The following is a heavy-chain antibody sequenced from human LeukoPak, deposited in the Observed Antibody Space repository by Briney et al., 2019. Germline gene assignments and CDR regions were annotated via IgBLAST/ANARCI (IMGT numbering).Heavy chain of an antibody. D-gene: IGHD3-9*01. Sequence: PSETLSLTCAVSGGSISSGGYSWSWIPQPPGKGLEWIGYIYHSGSTYYNPSLKSRVTISVDRSKNQFSLKLSSVTAADTAVYYCARNHLTGYFYYGMDVWGKGTTVTVSS. CDR1: GGSISSGGYS. CDR2: IYHSGST. V-gene: IGHV4-30-2*01. CDR3: ARNHLTGYFYYGMDV. J-gene: IGHJ6*04.